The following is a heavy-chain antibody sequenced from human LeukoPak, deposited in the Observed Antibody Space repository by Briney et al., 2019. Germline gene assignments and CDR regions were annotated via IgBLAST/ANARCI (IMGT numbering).Heavy chain of an antibody. CDR3: ASSYCTNGVCYYRTPYGMDV. Sequence: KTSETLSPTCTVSGGSISSGGYYWSWIRQHPGKGLEWIGYIYYSGSTYYNPSLKSRVTISVDTSKNQFSLKLTSVTAADTAVYYCASSYCTNGVCYYRTPYGMDVWGQGTTVTVSS. CDR1: GGSISSGGYY. J-gene: IGHJ6*02. D-gene: IGHD2-8*01. CDR2: IYYSGST. V-gene: IGHV4-31*03.